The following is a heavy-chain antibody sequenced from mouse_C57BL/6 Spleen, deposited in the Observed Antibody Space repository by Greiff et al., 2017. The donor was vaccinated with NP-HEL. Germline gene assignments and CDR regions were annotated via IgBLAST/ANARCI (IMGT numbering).Heavy chain of an antibody. CDR1: GYTFTDYE. D-gene: IGHD2-5*01. CDR2: IDPETGGT. CDR3: TQSLSNPGLVDY. V-gene: IGHV1-15*01. J-gene: IGHJ4*01. Sequence: QVHVKQSGAELVRPGASVTLSCKASGYTFTDYEMHWVKQTPVHGLEWIGAIDPETGGTAYNQKFKGKAILTADKSSSTAYMELRSLTSEDSAVYYCTQSLSNPGLVDYWGQGTSVTVSS.